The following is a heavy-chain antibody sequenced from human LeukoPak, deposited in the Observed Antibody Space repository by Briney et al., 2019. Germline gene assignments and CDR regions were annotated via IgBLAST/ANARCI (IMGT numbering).Heavy chain of an antibody. Sequence: GESLKISCEVYGYSFTTYWLGWVRQMPGKGLEWMGTFNPGDSDIRYSPSFQGQVTISADKSISTAYLQWSSLKASDTAMYYCARTSSMVRDDYWGQGTLVTVSS. V-gene: IGHV5-51*01. D-gene: IGHD3-10*01. CDR3: ARTSSMVRDDY. CDR2: FNPGDSDI. CDR1: GYSFTTYW. J-gene: IGHJ4*02.